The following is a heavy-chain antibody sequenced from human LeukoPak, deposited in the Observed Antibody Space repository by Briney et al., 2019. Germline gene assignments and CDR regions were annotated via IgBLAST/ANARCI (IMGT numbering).Heavy chain of an antibody. V-gene: IGHV1-46*01. CDR1: GYPFTSYY. J-gene: IGHJ6*02. Sequence: ASVKVSCKASGYPFTSYYVHWVRQAPGQGLEWMGIINPSGGSTSYAQKFQGRVTMARDTSTSTVYMELSSLRSEDTAVYYCAREFVQGDYGLDVWGQGTTVTVSS. CDR3: AREFVQGDYGLDV. D-gene: IGHD3-10*01. CDR2: INPSGGST.